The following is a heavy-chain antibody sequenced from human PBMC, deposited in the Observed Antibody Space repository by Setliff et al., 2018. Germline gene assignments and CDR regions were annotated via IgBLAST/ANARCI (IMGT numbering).Heavy chain of an antibody. V-gene: IGHV3-74*01. J-gene: IGHJ5*02. CDR2: VNSDETTT. Sequence: GGSLRLSCAASGFTLGTYWMHWVRQVPGKGLVWVSRVNSDETTTYYADSVKGRFTISRDNSQNTVFLQVNSLRPEDSAVYYCAKEDYSDSSGYYYETPWFDPWGQGTLVTVSS. CDR1: GFTLGTYW. CDR3: AKEDYSDSSGYYYETPWFDP. D-gene: IGHD3-22*01.